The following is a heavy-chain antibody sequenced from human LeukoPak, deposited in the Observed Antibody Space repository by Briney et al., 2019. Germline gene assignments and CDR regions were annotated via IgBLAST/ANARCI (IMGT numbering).Heavy chain of an antibody. CDR1: GFTVSSNY. CDR3: ARVNWNCSGGSCTTYYFDY. J-gene: IGHJ4*02. CDR2: IYSGGST. V-gene: IGHV3-66*01. Sequence: GGSLRLSCAASGFTVSSNYMSWVRRAPGKGLEWVSVIYSGGSTYYADSVKGRFTISRDNSKNTLYLQMNSLRAEDTAVYYCARVNWNCSGGSCTTYYFDYWGQGTLVTVSS. D-gene: IGHD2-15*01.